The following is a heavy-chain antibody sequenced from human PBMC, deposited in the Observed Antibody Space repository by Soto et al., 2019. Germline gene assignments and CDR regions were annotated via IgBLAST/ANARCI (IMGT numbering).Heavy chain of an antibody. V-gene: IGHV1-18*01. CDR3: ARNSDSSPYNWFDP. CDR1: GYTFTSYG. D-gene: IGHD6-13*01. J-gene: IGHJ5*02. CDR2: ISASNGNT. Sequence: QVQLVQSGAEVKNSGASVKVSCKASGYTFTSYGFSWVRQAPGQGLEWMGWISASNGNTNYAQKFQGRVTITADESTSTAYMELSSLRSEDTAVYYCARNSDSSPYNWFDPWGQGTLVTVSS.